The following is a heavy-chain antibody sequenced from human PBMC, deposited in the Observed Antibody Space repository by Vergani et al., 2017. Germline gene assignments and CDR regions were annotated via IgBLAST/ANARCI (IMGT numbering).Heavy chain of an antibody. CDR3: ARERVLRYFDWSPRVYYYMDV. V-gene: IGHV4-59*01. Sequence: QVQLQESGPGLVKPSETLSLTCTVSGGSISSYYWSWIRQPPGQGLEWIGYIYYSGSTNYNPSLKSRVTISVDTSKNQFSLKLSSVTAADTAVYYCARERVLRYFDWSPRVYYYMDVWGKGTTVTVSS. D-gene: IGHD3-9*01. CDR1: GGSISSYY. J-gene: IGHJ6*03. CDR2: IYYSGST.